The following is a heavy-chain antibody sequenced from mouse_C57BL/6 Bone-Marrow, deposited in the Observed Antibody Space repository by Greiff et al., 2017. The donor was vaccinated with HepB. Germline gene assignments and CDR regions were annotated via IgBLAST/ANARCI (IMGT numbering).Heavy chain of an antibody. CDR1: GFNIKDYY. V-gene: IGHV14-1*01. D-gene: IGHD1-1*01. Sequence: EVKLMESGAELVRPGASVKLSCTASGFNIKDYYMHWVKQRPEQGLEWIGRIDPEDGDTEYAPKFQGKATMTADTSSNTAYLQLSSLTSEDTAVFYCTNLLLRAWFAYWGQGTLVTVSA. J-gene: IGHJ3*01. CDR3: TNLLLRAWFAY. CDR2: IDPEDGDT.